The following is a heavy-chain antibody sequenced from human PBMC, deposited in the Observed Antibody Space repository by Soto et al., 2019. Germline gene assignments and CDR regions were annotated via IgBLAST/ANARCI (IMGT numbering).Heavy chain of an antibody. J-gene: IGHJ4*02. V-gene: IGHV4-31*03. CDR2: IYYSGST. CDR1: GGSISSGGYY. Sequence: SETLSLTCTVSGGSISSGGYYWSWIRQHPGKGLEWIGYIYYSGSTYYNPSLKSRVTISVDTSKNQFSLKLSSVTAADTAVYYCARSDSGGAALGYFDYWGQGTLVTVSS. D-gene: IGHD3-16*01. CDR3: ARSDSGGAALGYFDY.